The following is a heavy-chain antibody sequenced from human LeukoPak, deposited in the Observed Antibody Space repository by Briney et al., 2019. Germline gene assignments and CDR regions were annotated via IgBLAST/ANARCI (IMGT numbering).Heavy chain of an antibody. V-gene: IGHV3-48*01. Sequence: PGGSLRLSCAASGFTFSSYSMNWVRQAPGKGLEWVSYISSASNTIYYADSVKGRFTISRDNAENSLYLQMNSLRAEDTAMYYCARDGWFGDYNWFDPWGQGTLVTVSS. CDR3: ARDGWFGDYNWFDP. CDR1: GFTFSSYS. CDR2: ISSASNTI. J-gene: IGHJ5*02. D-gene: IGHD3-10*01.